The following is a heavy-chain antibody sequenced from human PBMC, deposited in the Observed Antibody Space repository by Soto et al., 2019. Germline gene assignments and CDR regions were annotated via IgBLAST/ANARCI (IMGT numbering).Heavy chain of an antibody. V-gene: IGHV4-39*01. Sequence: SETLSLTCTVSGGSISSSSYYWGWIRQPPGKGLEWIGSIYYSGSTYYHPSLKSRVTISVDTSKNQFSLKLSSVTAADTAVYYCARQVGCNSTSCYVSGEFYWGHGTLVPVSS. J-gene: IGHJ4*01. CDR3: ARQVGCNSTSCYVSGEFY. CDR2: IYYSGST. CDR1: GGSISSSSYY. D-gene: IGHD2-2*01.